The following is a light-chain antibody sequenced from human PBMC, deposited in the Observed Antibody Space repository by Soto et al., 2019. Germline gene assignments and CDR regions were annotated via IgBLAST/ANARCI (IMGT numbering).Light chain of an antibody. CDR2: GAS. CDR3: QQYHQWPVA. J-gene: IGKJ4*01. Sequence: VMTQSPTTVSVSPVGGATRSCMASRGVGINLSWYQQIPGQAPRLLIYGASTRATGVPARFSGSGSATQFTLTISSLQSEDFGFYYCQQYHQWPVAFGGGTKVDIK. CDR1: RGVGIN. V-gene: IGKV3-15*01.